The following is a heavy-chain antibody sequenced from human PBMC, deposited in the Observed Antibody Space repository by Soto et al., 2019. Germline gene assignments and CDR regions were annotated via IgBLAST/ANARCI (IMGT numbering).Heavy chain of an antibody. CDR2: IIRKGYGGET. CDR3: VRAQLEVELLPDFDY. D-gene: IGHD1-7*01. Sequence: GGPRRLSGTASGLAFGYSAMAWFRQCPGKGLGWVGFIIRKGYGGETEYAASVNGRFPISRDDSKSNGSVQMNSLTTEDTATDSCVRAQLEVELLPDFDYWGQGTLVTVSS. CDR1: GLAFGYSA. J-gene: IGHJ4*02. V-gene: IGHV3-49*03.